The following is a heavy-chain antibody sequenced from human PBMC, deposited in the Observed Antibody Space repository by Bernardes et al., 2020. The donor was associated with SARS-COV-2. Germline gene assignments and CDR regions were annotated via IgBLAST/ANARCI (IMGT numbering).Heavy chain of an antibody. CDR2: IRISEDLT. D-gene: IGHD3-3*01. V-gene: IGHV3-23*01. J-gene: IGHJ4*02. CDR3: AKQSADFWSLFDS. CDR1: GLTFSNYA. Sequence: GGSLRLSCAASGLTFSNYAMGWVRQAPGKGLEWVSSIRISEDLTYYADSVKGRFTISRDNSRSTLYLQMDSLRAEDTAVYYCAKQSADFWSLFDSWGQGALVTVSS.